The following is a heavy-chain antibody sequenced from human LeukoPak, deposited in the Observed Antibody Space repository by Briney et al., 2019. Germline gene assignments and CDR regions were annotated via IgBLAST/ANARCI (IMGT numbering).Heavy chain of an antibody. J-gene: IGHJ4*02. V-gene: IGHV1-18*01. CDR1: GYTFTSYG. Sequence: ASVKVSCKASGYTFTSYGISWVRQAPGQGLEWMGWISAYNGNTNYAQKLQGRVTLTTDTSTSTAYMELSSLRSDDTAVYYCARDDNYGIFVDVDYWGQGTLVTVSS. CDR3: ARDDNYGIFVDVDY. CDR2: ISAYNGNT. D-gene: IGHD4-11*01.